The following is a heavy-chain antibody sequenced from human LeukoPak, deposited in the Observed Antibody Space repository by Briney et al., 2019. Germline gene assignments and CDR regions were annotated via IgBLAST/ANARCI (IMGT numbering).Heavy chain of an antibody. CDR3: ARRSGIAVAGAFDY. D-gene: IGHD6-19*01. J-gene: IGHJ4*02. CDR1: GFTFSSYG. V-gene: IGHV3-23*01. CDR2: ISGSGGST. Sequence: GGSLRLSCAASGFTFSSYGMSWVRQAPGKGLEWVSAISGSGGSTYYADSVKGRFTISRDNSKNTLYLQMDSLRAEDTAVYYCARRSGIAVAGAFDYWGQGILVTVSS.